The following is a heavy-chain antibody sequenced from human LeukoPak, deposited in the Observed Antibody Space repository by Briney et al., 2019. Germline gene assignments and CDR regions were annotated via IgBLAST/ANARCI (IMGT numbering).Heavy chain of an antibody. CDR2: IKQDGSEK. V-gene: IGHV3-7*01. D-gene: IGHD3-10*01. CDR3: ARAGFTFSDYFGSFFDY. Sequence: GGSLRLSCAVSGFTFSDYWMSWVRQAPGKGLEWVANIKQDGSEKNYVDSVKGRFTISRDSAQNSVDLQMNSLRAEDTAVYYCARAGFTFSDYFGSFFDYWGQGTLVTVSS. J-gene: IGHJ4*02. CDR1: GFTFSDYW.